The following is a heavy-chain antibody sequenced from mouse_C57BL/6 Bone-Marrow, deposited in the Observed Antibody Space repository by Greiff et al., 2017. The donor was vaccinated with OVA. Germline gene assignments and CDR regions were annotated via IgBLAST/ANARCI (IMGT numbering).Heavy chain of an antibody. CDR1: GFTFSSYG. Sequence: EVKLVESGGDLVKPGGSLKLSCAASGFTFSSYGVSWVRQTPDKRLEWVATISSGGSYTYYPDSVKGRFTISRDNAKNTLYLQMSSLKSEDTAMYYCARQDYGDYWGQGTTLTVSS. CDR3: ARQDYGDY. V-gene: IGHV5-6*01. CDR2: ISSGGSYT. J-gene: IGHJ2*01. D-gene: IGHD1-1*01.